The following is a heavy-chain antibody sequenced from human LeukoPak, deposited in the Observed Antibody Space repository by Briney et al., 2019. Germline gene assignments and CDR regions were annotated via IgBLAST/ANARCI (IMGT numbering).Heavy chain of an antibody. D-gene: IGHD4-23*01. CDR2: ISSSGSTI. CDR1: GFTFSSYE. J-gene: IGHJ6*03. V-gene: IGHV3-48*03. Sequence: PGGSLRLSCAASGFTFSSYEMNAVRQAPGKGLECGSYISSSGSTIYYADSVKRRSTIPRDNAKNSLSLQMTSLRAEDTAVYYCARDWYTAERWTIYYSYYIDVWGKGTTVTVSS. CDR3: ARDWYTAERWTIYYSYYIDV.